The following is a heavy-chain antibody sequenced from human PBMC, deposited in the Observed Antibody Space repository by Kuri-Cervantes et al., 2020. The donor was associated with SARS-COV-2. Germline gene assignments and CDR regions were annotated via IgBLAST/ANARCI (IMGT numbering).Heavy chain of an antibody. CDR3: AKSRWQQLSWLDY. V-gene: IGHV3-53*01. CDR1: GFAVSSHY. D-gene: IGHD6-13*01. Sequence: GESLKISCAASGFAVSSHYISWVRQAPGQGLEWVSIIYSSDNAYYTESVRGRFTISRDNSKNTLYLQMNSLRAEDTAVYYCAKSRWQQLSWLDYWGQGTLVTVSS. CDR2: IYSSDNA. J-gene: IGHJ4*02.